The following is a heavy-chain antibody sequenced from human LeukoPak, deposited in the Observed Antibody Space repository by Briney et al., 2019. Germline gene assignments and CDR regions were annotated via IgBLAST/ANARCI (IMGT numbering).Heavy chain of an antibody. CDR1: GGSISSGSYY. CDR2: IYTSGST. CDR3: ARLSRPRAFDY. V-gene: IGHV4-61*02. J-gene: IGHJ4*02. Sequence: SQTLSLTCTVSGGSISSGSYYWSWIRQPAGKGLEWIGRIYTSGSTNHNPSLKSRVTISVDTSKNQFSLKLSSVTAADTAVYYCARLSRPRAFDYSGQGTLVTVSS.